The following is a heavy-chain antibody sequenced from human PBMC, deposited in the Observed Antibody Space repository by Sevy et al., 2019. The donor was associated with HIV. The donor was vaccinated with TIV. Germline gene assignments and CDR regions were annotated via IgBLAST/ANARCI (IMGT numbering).Heavy chain of an antibody. CDR1: GFTFSSYW. Sequence: GGSLRLSCAASGFTFSSYWMSWVRQAPGKGLEWVANIKQDGSEKYYLDSVKGRFTISRDNAKNSLHLQMNSLRAEDSAVYYCAGYSSSWYPNWFDPWGQGTLVTVSS. CDR3: AGYSSSWYPNWFDP. CDR2: IKQDGSEK. J-gene: IGHJ5*02. V-gene: IGHV3-7*03. D-gene: IGHD6-13*01.